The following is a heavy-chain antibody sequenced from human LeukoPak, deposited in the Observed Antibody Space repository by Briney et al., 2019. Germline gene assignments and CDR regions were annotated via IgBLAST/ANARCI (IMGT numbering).Heavy chain of an antibody. CDR2: ISSSSSTI. CDR1: GFTFSSYS. CDR3: ARAVHYGSGSYYAT. V-gene: IGHV3-48*04. Sequence: GGSLRLSCAASGFTFSSYSMNWVRQAPGKGLEWVSYISSSSSTIYYADSVKGRFTISRDNAKNSLYLQMNSLRAEDTAVYYCARAVHYGSGSYYATWGQGTTVTVSS. J-gene: IGHJ6*02. D-gene: IGHD3-10*01.